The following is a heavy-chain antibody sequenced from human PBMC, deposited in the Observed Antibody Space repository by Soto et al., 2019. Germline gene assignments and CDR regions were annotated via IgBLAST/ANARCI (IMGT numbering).Heavy chain of an antibody. Sequence: PGGSLRLSCAASGFTFSSYAMSWVRQAPGKGLEWVSAISGSGGSTYYADSVKGRFTISRDNSKNTLYLQMNSLRAEDTAVYYCAKEARPLYYYYYGMDVWGQGTTVTVSS. J-gene: IGHJ6*02. CDR1: GFTFSSYA. CDR3: AKEARPLYYYYYGMDV. D-gene: IGHD6-6*01. V-gene: IGHV3-23*01. CDR2: ISGSGGST.